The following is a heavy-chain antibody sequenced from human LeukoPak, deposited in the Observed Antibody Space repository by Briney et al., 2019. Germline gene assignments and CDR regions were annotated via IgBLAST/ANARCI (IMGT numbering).Heavy chain of an antibody. CDR1: GGSFSGYY. Sequence: PSETLSLTCAVYGGSFSGYYWSWIRQPPGKGLEWIGEINHSGSTNYNPSLKSRVTISVDTSKNQFSLKLSSVTAADTAVYYCARSTRYSSSWYYFSWFDPWGQGTLVTVSS. V-gene: IGHV4-34*01. D-gene: IGHD6-13*01. CDR3: ARSTRYSSSWYYFSWFDP. J-gene: IGHJ5*02. CDR2: INHSGST.